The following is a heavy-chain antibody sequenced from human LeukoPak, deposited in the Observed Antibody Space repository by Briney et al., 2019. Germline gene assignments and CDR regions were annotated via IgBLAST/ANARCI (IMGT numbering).Heavy chain of an antibody. CDR1: GFTFSSYA. D-gene: IGHD3-10*01. V-gene: IGHV3-23*01. J-gene: IGHJ4*02. Sequence: GGSLRLSCAASGFTFSSYAMSWVRQAPGKGLEWVSAISGSGGSTYYADSVKGRFTISRDNSKNTLYLQMNSLRAEDTAVYYCAKAMPLITMVRGAISFDYWGQGTLVTVSS. CDR3: AKAMPLITMVRGAISFDY. CDR2: ISGSGGST.